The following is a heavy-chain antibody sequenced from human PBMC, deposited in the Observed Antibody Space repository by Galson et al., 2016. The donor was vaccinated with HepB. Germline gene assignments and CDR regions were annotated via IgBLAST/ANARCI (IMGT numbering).Heavy chain of an antibody. Sequence: SLRLSCAASGLTFSRYWMHWVRQAPGKGLAWVSRINGDGSGVNYTDSVKGRFTISRDNARNTLYLQMYSLRAADTAVYFCASGSWSGYAPFDYWGQGIQVAVST. V-gene: IGHV3-74*01. CDR1: GLTFSRYW. CDR3: ASGSWSGYAPFDY. CDR2: INGDGSGV. D-gene: IGHD3-3*01. J-gene: IGHJ4*02.